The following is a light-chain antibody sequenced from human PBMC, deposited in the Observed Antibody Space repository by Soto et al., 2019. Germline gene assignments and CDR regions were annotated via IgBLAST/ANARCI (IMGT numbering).Light chain of an antibody. CDR2: DVS. CDR1: SSDVGGYNY. Sequence: QSALTQPASVSGSPGQSITISCTGTSSDVGGYNYVSWYQQHPGKAPKLMIYDVSNRPSGVSNRSSGSKSGNTASLTISGLQAEDEADYYCSSYTSSSTPVCGGGTKVTVL. V-gene: IGLV2-14*01. CDR3: SSYTSSSTPV. J-gene: IGLJ3*02.